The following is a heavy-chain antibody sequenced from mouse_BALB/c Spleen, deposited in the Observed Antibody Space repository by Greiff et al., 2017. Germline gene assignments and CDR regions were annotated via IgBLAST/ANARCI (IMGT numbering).Heavy chain of an antibody. Sequence: EVKVVGAGGGLVPPGGSLELSCAAPGFPFSSYTLALVRQTPEKRLEWVAYISNGGGSTYYPDTVKGRFTISRDNAKNTLYLQMSSLKSEDTAMYYCARQRYGSSPYWYFDVWGAGTTVTVSS. CDR3: ARQRYGSSPYWYFDV. CDR1: GFPFSSYT. V-gene: IGHV5-12-2*01. J-gene: IGHJ1*01. CDR2: ISNGGGST. D-gene: IGHD1-1*01.